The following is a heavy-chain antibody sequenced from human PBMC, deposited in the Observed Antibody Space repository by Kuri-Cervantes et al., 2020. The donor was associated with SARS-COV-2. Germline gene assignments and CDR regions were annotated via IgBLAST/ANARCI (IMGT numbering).Heavy chain of an antibody. D-gene: IGHD3-3*01. Sequence: GESLKISCTASGFTFGDYAMSWVRQAPGKGLEWVGFIRSKAYGGTTEYAASVKGRFTISRDDSKSIAYLQMNSLKTEDTAVYYCTRDDFWGGYYLDWGQGTLVTVSS. CDR2: IRSKAYGGTT. J-gene: IGHJ4*02. CDR3: TRDDFWGGYYLD. V-gene: IGHV3-49*04. CDR1: GFTFGDYA.